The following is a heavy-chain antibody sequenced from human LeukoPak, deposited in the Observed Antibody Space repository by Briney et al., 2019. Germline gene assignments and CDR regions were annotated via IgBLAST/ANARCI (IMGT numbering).Heavy chain of an antibody. CDR1: GGSFSGYY. CDR2: INHSGST. CDR3: ARGDFWSGYPFDY. D-gene: IGHD3-3*01. Sequence: PSETLSLTXAVYGGSFSGYYWSWIRQTPGKGLEWIGEINHSGSTNYNPSLKSRVTISVDTSKNQFSLKLSSVTAADTAVYYCARGDFWSGYPFDYWGQGTLVTVSS. J-gene: IGHJ4*02. V-gene: IGHV4-34*01.